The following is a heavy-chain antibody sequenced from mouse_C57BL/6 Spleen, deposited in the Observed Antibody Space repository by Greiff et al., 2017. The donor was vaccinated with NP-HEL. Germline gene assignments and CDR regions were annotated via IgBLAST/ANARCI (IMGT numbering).Heavy chain of an antibody. J-gene: IGHJ4*01. D-gene: IGHD2-5*01. V-gene: IGHV1-82*01. Sequence: QVQLQQSGPELVKPGASVKISCKASGYAFSSSWMNWVKQRPGKGLEWIGRIYPGDGDTNYNGKFKGKATLTADKSSSTAYMQLSSLTSEDSAVYCCARSDYYSNLYAMDYWGQGTSVTVSS. CDR3: ARSDYYSNLYAMDY. CDR2: IYPGDGDT. CDR1: GYAFSSSW.